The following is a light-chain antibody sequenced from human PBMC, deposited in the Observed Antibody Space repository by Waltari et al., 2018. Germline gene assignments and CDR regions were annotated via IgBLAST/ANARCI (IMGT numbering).Light chain of an antibody. CDR1: QSVRNN. V-gene: IGKV3-15*01. J-gene: IGKJ1*01. Sequence: EIVMPQSPATLSVSPGERATLSCRASQSVRNNLVWYQQKPGQAPRLLIYGASTRVTGSPARFSGSGSGTEFTLTISSLQSEDFAVYYCQQYNNWPPWTFGQGTKVEIK. CDR2: GAS. CDR3: QQYNNWPPWT.